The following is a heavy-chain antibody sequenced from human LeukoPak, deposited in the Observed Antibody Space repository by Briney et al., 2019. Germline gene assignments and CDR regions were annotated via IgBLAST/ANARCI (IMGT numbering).Heavy chain of an antibody. Sequence: SETLSLTCAVYGGSFSGYYWSWIRQPPGKGLEWIGEINHSGSTNYNPSLKSRVTISVDTSKNQFSLKLSSATAADTAVYYCARGYYYFDYWGQGILVTVSS. CDR2: INHSGST. CDR3: ARGYYYFDY. D-gene: IGHD3-10*01. V-gene: IGHV4-34*01. CDR1: GGSFSGYY. J-gene: IGHJ4*02.